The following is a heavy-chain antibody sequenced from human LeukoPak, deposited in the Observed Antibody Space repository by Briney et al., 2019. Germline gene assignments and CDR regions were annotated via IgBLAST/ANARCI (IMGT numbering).Heavy chain of an antibody. D-gene: IGHD2-2*01. CDR2: ISGSGDST. Sequence: AGGSLRLSCAASGFTFSSYAMNWVRQAPGKGLEWVSTISGSGDSTYYADSVKGRFTISRDNSKNTLHLQMNSLRAEDTAVYYCAKGGAGYCSSTSCLYYFDYWGQGTLVTVSS. V-gene: IGHV3-23*01. J-gene: IGHJ4*02. CDR1: GFTFSSYA. CDR3: AKGGAGYCSSTSCLYYFDY.